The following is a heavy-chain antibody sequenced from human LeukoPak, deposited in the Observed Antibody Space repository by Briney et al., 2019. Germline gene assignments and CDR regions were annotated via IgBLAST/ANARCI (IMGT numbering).Heavy chain of an antibody. J-gene: IGHJ4*02. CDR1: VCTFSSYA. CDR3: AREKAMIVVVTTYFDY. CDR2: IIPIFGIA. V-gene: IGHV1-69*04. Sequence: GSSVKVSCKASVCTFSSYAVSWVRQAPGQGLEGMGRIIPIFGIANYAQKLQGRVTITAHKSTSTAYMELRSLRSEDLAVYCCAREKAMIVVVTTYFDYWGQGTMVTVSP. D-gene: IGHD3-22*01.